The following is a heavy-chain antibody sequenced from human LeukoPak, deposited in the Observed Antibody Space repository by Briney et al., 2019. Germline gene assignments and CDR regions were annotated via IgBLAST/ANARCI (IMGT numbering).Heavy chain of an antibody. Sequence: SETLSLTCAVYGGSFSGYYWSWIRQPPGKGLEWIGEINHSGSTNYNPSLKSRVTISVDTSKNQFSLKLSSVTAADTAVYYCARDTARGWFDPWGQGTLVTVSS. CDR2: INHSGST. D-gene: IGHD5-18*01. CDR1: GGSFSGYY. J-gene: IGHJ5*02. V-gene: IGHV4-34*01. CDR3: ARDTARGWFDP.